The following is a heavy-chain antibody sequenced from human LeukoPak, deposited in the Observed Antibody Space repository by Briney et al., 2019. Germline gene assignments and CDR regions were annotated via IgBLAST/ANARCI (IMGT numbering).Heavy chain of an antibody. Sequence: SVKVSCKASGGTFSSYTISWVRQAPGQGLEWMGRIIPILGIANYEQKFQGRVTITADKSTSTAYMELSSLRSEDAAVYYWGRLPSFGVVTDDAFKIWGQGQWSPSLQ. V-gene: IGHV1-69*02. CDR3: GRLPSFGVVTDDAFKI. CDR2: IIPILGIA. CDR1: GGTFSSYT. J-gene: IGHJ3*02. D-gene: IGHD3-3*01.